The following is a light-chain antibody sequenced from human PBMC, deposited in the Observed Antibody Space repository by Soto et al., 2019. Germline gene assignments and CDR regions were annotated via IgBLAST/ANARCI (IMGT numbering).Light chain of an antibody. CDR2: GSS. CDR1: HSVSSRY. J-gene: IGKJ5*01. Sequence: EVVMTQGPATLSLSPGERANLSCSASHSVSSRYLAWDQQRPGLAPRLLLYGSSRRATGIPGRFRGSGSGTELTLTISGLEPEDYAVYFYQHYGRSPTGTFGPGTRLENK. CDR3: QHYGRSPTGT. V-gene: IGKV3-20*01.